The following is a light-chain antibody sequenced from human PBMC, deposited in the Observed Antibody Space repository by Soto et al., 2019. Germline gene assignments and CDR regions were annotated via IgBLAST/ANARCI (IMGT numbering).Light chain of an antibody. CDR3: QQYGSSPGT. Sequence: DIQMTQSPSSLSASVGDRVTITCRASQSISSYLNWYQQKPGKAPKLLIYAASTLQSGVPSRFSGSGSGTDFTLTINRLEPEDFAVYYCQQYGSSPGTFGQGTKVDI. CDR2: AAS. J-gene: IGKJ1*01. V-gene: IGKV1-39*01. CDR1: QSISSY.